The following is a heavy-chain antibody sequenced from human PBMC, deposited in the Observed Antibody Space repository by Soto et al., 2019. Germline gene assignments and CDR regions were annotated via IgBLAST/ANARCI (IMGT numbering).Heavy chain of an antibody. J-gene: IGHJ5*02. CDR3: ARVNCSGGSCDPRGWFDP. Sequence: QVQLVQSGAEVKKPGSSVKVSCKASGGTFSSYAISWVRQAPGQGLEWMGGIIPIFGTANYAQKFQGRVTITADESTSTAYMELSSLRSEDTAVYYCARVNCSGGSCDPRGWFDPWGQGTLVTVSS. D-gene: IGHD2-15*01. CDR1: GGTFSSYA. V-gene: IGHV1-69*01. CDR2: IIPIFGTA.